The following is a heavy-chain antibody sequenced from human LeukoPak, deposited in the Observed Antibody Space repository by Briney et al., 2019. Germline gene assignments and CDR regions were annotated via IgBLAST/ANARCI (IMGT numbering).Heavy chain of an antibody. D-gene: IGHD6-19*01. V-gene: IGHV4-30-4*08. Sequence: SETLSLTCTVSGGSISSGDYYWSWIRQPPGKGLEWIGYIYYSGSTYYNPSLKSRVTISVDTSKNQFSLKLSSVSAADTAVYYCARDPWVDGSGWGWAFDIWGQGTMVTVSS. CDR2: IYYSGST. CDR1: GGSISSGDYY. CDR3: ARDPWVDGSGWGWAFDI. J-gene: IGHJ3*02.